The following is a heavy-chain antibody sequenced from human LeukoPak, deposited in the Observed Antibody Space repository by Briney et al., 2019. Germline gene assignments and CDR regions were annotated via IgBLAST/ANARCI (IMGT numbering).Heavy chain of an antibody. D-gene: IGHD2-2*01. V-gene: IGHV1-2*06. CDR3: ARDYCSSTSCLFDY. J-gene: IGHJ4*02. Sequence: RINPNSGDTNYAQKFQPRVTMTRDASISTAYMELSRLRSDDTAVYYCARDYCSSTSCLFDYWGQGTLVTVSS. CDR2: INPNSGDT.